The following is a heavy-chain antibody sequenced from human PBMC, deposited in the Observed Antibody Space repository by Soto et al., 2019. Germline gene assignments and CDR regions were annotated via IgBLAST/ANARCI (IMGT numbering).Heavy chain of an antibody. CDR2: IYNTGKT. D-gene: IGHD2-2*01. Sequence: PSEPLPRTCTDSGDAIKTGGYYRTWIRQRPCKGLQWIGYIYNTGKTYDTPSIESRVTMSVDTSKNQFSLKWASVTAADTAVYYCARDGSSTANSIDPWGQGTLVTVSS. V-gene: IGHV4-31*03. J-gene: IGHJ5*02. CDR1: GDAIKTGGYY. CDR3: ARDGSSTANSIDP.